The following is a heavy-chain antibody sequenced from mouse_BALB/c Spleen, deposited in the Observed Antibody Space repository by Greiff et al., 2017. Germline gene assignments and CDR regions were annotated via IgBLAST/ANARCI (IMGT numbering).Heavy chain of an antibody. CDR1: GFNIKDTY. CDR2: IDPANGNT. V-gene: IGHV14-3*02. D-gene: IGHD2-10*01. J-gene: IGHJ2*01. Sequence: GQLQQSGAELVKPGASVKLSCTASGFNIKDTYMHWVKQRPEQGLEWIGRIDPANGNTKYDPKFQGKATITADTSSNTAYLQLSSLTSEDTAVYYCARSYHSGYFDYWGQVTTLTVSS. CDR3: ARSYHSGYFDY.